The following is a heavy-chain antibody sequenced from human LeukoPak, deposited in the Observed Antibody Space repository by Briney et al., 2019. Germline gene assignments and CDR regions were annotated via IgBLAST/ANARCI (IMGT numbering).Heavy chain of an antibody. V-gene: IGHV3-53*01. CDR3: ARGAYCGGDCYVFDY. D-gene: IGHD2-21*02. J-gene: IGHJ4*02. CDR2: IYSGGST. Sequence: GGSLRLSCAASGFTVSSNYMSWVRQAPGKGLEWVSVIYSGGSTYYADSVKGRFTISRDNSKNTLYLQMNSLGAEDTAVYYCARGAYCGGDCYVFDYWGQGILVTVSS. CDR1: GFTVSSNY.